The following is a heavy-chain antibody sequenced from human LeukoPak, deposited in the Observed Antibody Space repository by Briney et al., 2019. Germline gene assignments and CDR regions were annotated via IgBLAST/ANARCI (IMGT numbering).Heavy chain of an antibody. CDR3: ARGGEDSSSSDY. CDR1: GYTFTSYD. D-gene: IGHD6-6*01. CDR2: MNPNSGNT. J-gene: IGHJ4*02. Sequence: ASVKVSCKASGYTFTSYDINWVRQATGQGLEWMGWMNPNSGNTGYAQKFQGRVTMTRNTSISTAYMELSSLRSEDTAVCYCARGGEDSSSSDYWGQGTLVTVSS. V-gene: IGHV1-8*01.